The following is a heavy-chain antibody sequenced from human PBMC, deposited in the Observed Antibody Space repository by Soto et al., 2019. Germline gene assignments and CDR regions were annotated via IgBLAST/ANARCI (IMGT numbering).Heavy chain of an antibody. CDR2: IDPSDSYT. J-gene: IGHJ3*02. V-gene: IGHV5-10-1*01. CDR1: GYSFTSYW. D-gene: IGHD3-22*01. Sequence: GESLKISCKGSGYSFTSYWISWVRQMPGKGLEWMGRIDPSDSYTNYSPSFQGHVTISADKSISTAYLQWSSLKASDTAMYYCARHQTDDSSGYYYVQGGSAFDTWGQGTMVTVSS. CDR3: ARHQTDDSSGYYYVQGGSAFDT.